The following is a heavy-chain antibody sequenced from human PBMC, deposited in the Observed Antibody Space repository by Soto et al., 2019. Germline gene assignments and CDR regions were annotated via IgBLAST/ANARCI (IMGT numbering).Heavy chain of an antibody. V-gene: IGHV3-30*18. CDR2: ISYDGSNK. CDR1: GFTFSSYG. J-gene: IGHJ4*02. D-gene: IGHD2-2*01. Sequence: LSLTCAASGFTFSSYGMHWVRQAPGKGLEWVAVISYDGSNKYYADSVKGRFTISRDNSKNTLYLQMNSLRAEDTAVYYCAKDRRPLISSTYNDFDYWGQGTLVTISS. CDR3: AKDRRPLISSTYNDFDY.